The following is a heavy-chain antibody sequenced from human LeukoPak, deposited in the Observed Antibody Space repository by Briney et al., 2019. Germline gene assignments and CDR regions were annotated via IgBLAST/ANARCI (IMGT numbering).Heavy chain of an antibody. Sequence: GGSLRLSCAASGFTFSSYGMHWVRQAPGKGLEWVAFIRYDGSNKYYADSVKGRFTISRDNSKNTLYLQMNSLRAEDTAVYYCAKDSYYYGSGSYYIGNHFDYWGQGTLVTVSS. J-gene: IGHJ4*02. CDR3: AKDSYYYGSGSYYIGNHFDY. V-gene: IGHV3-30*02. CDR1: GFTFSSYG. CDR2: IRYDGSNK. D-gene: IGHD3-10*01.